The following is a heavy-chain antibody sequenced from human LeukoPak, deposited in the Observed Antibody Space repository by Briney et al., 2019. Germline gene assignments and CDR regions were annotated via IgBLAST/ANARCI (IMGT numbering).Heavy chain of an antibody. J-gene: IGHJ4*02. Sequence: ASVKVSCKASGYTFTRYGISGVGQAPGQGGEGMGWISAYNGKTNYAQKLQGRVTMTTDTSTSTAYMELRSLRSDDTAVYYCARGDIVGATTDYWGQGTLVTVSS. D-gene: IGHD1-26*01. CDR3: ARGDIVGATTDY. V-gene: IGHV1-18*01. CDR1: GYTFTRYG. CDR2: ISAYNGKT.